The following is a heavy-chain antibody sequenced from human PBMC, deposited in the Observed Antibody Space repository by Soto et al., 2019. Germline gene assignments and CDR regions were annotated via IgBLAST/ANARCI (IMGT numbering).Heavy chain of an antibody. CDR1: GYTFTGYY. J-gene: IGHJ6*02. V-gene: IGHV1-2*02. D-gene: IGHD1-1*01. CDR3: ATGTTGTTYHYYYYYGMDV. Sequence: GASVKVSCKASGYTFTGYYMHWVRQAPGQGLEWMGWINPNSGGTNYAQKFQGRVTMTRDTSISTAYMELSRLRSDHTAVYYCATGTTGTTYHYYYYYGMDVWGQGTTVTVSS. CDR2: INPNSGGT.